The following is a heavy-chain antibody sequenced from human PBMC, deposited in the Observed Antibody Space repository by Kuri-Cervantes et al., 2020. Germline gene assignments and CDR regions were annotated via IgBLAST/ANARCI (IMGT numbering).Heavy chain of an antibody. D-gene: IGHD2-2*03. CDR2: ITSSNDK. CDR3: VRDRPFLWIDTHYYYYGMDV. V-gene: IGHV3-21*01. Sequence: GESLKISCAASGFTFSRYSMNWVRQAPGKGLEWVSSITSSNDKYYADSMKGRFTISRDNAKNSLYLQMNSLRADDTAVYYCVRDRPFLWIDTHYYYYGMDVWGQGTTVTVSS. CDR1: GFTFSRYS. J-gene: IGHJ6*02.